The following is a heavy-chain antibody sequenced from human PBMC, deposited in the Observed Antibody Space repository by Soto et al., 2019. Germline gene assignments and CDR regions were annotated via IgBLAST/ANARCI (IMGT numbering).Heavy chain of an antibody. CDR3: ITDTGGSIVVFDDWFDP. J-gene: IGHJ5*02. D-gene: IGHD2-21*01. CDR1: GFTFSNAW. V-gene: IGHV3-15*01. CDR2: IKSKTDGATT. Sequence: EVQLAESGGGLVKLGGSLRLSCAASGFTFSNAWMRWVRQAPGKGLEWVGRIKSKTDGATTDYAAPVKGRFTISRDDSKNTLYLQMNSLKTEDTAVYYCITDTGGSIVVFDDWFDPWGKGTLVTVSS.